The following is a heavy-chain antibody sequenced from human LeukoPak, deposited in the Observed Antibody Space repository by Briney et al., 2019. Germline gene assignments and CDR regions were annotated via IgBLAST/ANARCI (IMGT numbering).Heavy chain of an antibody. CDR3: ARDPNGYDSSGYQGY. V-gene: IGHV1-69*05. CDR1: GGTFSSYA. J-gene: IGHJ4*02. CDR2: IIPIFGTA. Sequence: SVKVSCKASGGTFSSYAISWVRQAPGRGLEWMGRIIPIFGTANYAQKFQGRVTITTDESTSTAYMELSSLRSEDTAVYYCARDPNGYDSSGYQGYWGQGTLVTVSS. D-gene: IGHD3-22*01.